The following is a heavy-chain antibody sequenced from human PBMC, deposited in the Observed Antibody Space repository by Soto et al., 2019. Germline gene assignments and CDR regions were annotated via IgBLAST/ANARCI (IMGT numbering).Heavy chain of an antibody. D-gene: IGHD1-7*01. J-gene: IGHJ4*02. V-gene: IGHV1-18*01. CDR1: GYTFTSYG. CDR3: ARWPSYRGTGTHFELDY. Sequence: QVQLVQSGAEVKKPGASVKVSCKASGYTFTSYGISWVRQAPGQGLEWMGWISAYNCNTNYAQKLQGRVTMTTDTSTSTAYMELRSLRSDDTAVYYCARWPSYRGTGTHFELDYWGQGTLVTVSS. CDR2: ISAYNCNT.